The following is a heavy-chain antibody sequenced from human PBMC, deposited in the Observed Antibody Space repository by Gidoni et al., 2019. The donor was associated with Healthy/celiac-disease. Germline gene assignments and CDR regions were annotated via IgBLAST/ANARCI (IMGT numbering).Heavy chain of an antibody. CDR1: GGSISSGAYY. CDR3: ARDLYYYDSSGHPAAFDI. Sequence: QVQLQESGPGLVKPSQTLSLTCTVSGGSISSGAYYWSWIRQPPGKGLEWIGYIYYSGSTYYNPSLKSRVTISVDTSKNQFSLKLSSVTAADTAVYYCARDLYYYDSSGHPAAFDIWGQGTMVTVSS. J-gene: IGHJ3*02. CDR2: IYYSGST. D-gene: IGHD3-22*01. V-gene: IGHV4-30-4*01.